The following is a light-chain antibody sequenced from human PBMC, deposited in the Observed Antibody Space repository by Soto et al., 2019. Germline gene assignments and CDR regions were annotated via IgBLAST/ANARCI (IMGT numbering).Light chain of an antibody. CDR1: QSVSSIY. Sequence: EILLTQSPGTLSLSPGERATLSCRASQSVSSIYLAWYQQKPGQAPRLLIYGASSRATGIPDRFSGSGSGTDFTLTISRPEPEDFAVYYCQQYGSSALTFGGGTKVDIK. CDR2: GAS. CDR3: QQYGSSALT. J-gene: IGKJ4*01. V-gene: IGKV3-20*01.